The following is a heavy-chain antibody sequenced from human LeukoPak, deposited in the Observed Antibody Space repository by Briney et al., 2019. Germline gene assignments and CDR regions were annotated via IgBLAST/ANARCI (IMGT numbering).Heavy chain of an antibody. D-gene: IGHD6-25*01. V-gene: IGHV1-18*01. Sequence: ASVKVSCKASGYTFTSYGISWVRQAPGQGLEWMGWISAYNGNTNYAQKLQGRVTMTTDTSTSTAYMELRSLRSDDTAVYYCAGEGGYAIRSWFDPWGQGTLVTVSS. CDR2: ISAYNGNT. CDR1: GYTFTSYG. CDR3: AGEGGYAIRSWFDP. J-gene: IGHJ5*02.